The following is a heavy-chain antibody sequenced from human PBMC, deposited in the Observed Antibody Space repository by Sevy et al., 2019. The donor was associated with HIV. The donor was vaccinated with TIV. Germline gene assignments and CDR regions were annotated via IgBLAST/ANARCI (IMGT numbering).Heavy chain of an antibody. J-gene: IGHJ5*02. CDR3: AKDIVVVVAATPDWFDP. CDR2: ISGSGSNT. D-gene: IGHD2-15*01. Sequence: GGSMRLSCAASGFTFSSYAMSWVRQAPGKGLEWVSAISGSGSNTYYADSVKGRFTISRANSKNTLYLQMNSLRAEDTAVYICAKDIVVVVAATPDWFDPWGQGTLVTVST. CDR1: GFTFSSYA. V-gene: IGHV3-23*01.